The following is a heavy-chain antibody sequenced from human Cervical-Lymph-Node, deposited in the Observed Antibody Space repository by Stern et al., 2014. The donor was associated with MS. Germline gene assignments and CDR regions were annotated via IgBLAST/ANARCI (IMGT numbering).Heavy chain of an antibody. Sequence: VHLVESGAEVKKPGASVKVSCKASGYTFTAYYMHWVRQAPGQGLEWMGWINPNSAGTNYAQKLQGRVTLTRDTSISTAYMELSRLTTDDTAVYYCATDESPSRGIEAPRLGYWGQGTLVTVSS. CDR2: INPNSAGT. V-gene: IGHV1-2*02. D-gene: IGHD6-13*01. CDR3: ATDESPSRGIEAPRLGY. J-gene: IGHJ4*02. CDR1: GYTFTAYY.